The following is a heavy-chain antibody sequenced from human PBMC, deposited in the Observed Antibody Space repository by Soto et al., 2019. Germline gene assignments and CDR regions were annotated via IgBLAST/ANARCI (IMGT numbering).Heavy chain of an antibody. Sequence: SATKSYTRNVSGCTLSSYDWSWIRTPPGKGLEWIGYIYYSGSTNYNPSLKSRVTISVDTSKNQFSLRLSSVTAADTAVYYCASGVFGEYAFDDWGQGTLVTVSS. CDR1: GCTLSSYD. CDR2: IYYSGST. CDR3: ASGVFGEYAFDD. D-gene: IGHD2-8*01. J-gene: IGHJ4*02. V-gene: IGHV4-59*01.